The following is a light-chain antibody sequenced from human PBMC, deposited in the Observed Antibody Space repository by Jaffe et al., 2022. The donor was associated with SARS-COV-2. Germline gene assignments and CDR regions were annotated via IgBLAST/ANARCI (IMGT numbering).Light chain of an antibody. CDR3: QQYYSSLPIT. V-gene: IGKV4-1*01. CDR1: QSVLYSSNNKNY. J-gene: IGKJ5*01. Sequence: DIVMTQSPDSLAVSLGERATINCKSSQSVLYSSNNKNYLAWYQLKPGQPPKLLIYWASTRKSGVPDRFSGSGSGTHFTLTISSLQAEDVAVYYCQQYYSSLPITFGQGTRLEIK. CDR2: WAS.